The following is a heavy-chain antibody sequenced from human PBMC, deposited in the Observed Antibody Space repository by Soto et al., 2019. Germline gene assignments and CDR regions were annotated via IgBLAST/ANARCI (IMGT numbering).Heavy chain of an antibody. D-gene: IGHD2-2*01. CDR3: ARGGYWSSTSCYFMVNWFDP. J-gene: IGHJ5*02. V-gene: IGHV4-34*01. CDR2: INHSGST. CDR1: GGSFSGYY. Sequence: PSETLSLTCAVYGGSFSGYYWSWIRQPPGKGLEWIGEINHSGSTNYNPSLKSRVTISVDTSKNQFSLKLSSVTAADTAVYYCARGGYWSSTSCYFMVNWFDPWGQGTLVTVS.